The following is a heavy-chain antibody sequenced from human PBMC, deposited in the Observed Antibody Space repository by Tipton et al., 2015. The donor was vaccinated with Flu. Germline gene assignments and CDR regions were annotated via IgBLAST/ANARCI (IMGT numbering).Heavy chain of an antibody. CDR2: INHSGST. CDR3: TRSLRNSSGSPGY. J-gene: IGHJ4*02. V-gene: IGHV4-34*01. CDR1: GGSFSGYY. D-gene: IGHD3-22*01. Sequence: TLSLTCAAYGGSFSGYYWSWIRQPPGKGLEWIGEINHSGSTYYSPSLKSRVTISADTSNNQFSLRLSSVTAADTAMYYCTRSLRNSSGSPGYWGQGTLVTVSS.